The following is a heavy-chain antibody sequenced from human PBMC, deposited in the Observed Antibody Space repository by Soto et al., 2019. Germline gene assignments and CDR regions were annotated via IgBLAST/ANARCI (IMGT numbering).Heavy chain of an antibody. V-gene: IGHV4-30-4*01. Sequence: NPSETLSLTCTVSGGSISSGDYWSWIRQPPGKGLEWIGYIYHSGGPYYNPSLNSRATMSVDTSQNQFSLKLSSVSAADTAVYYCARTKYYYATTAYIFDYWGQGALVTVSS. D-gene: IGHD3-22*01. J-gene: IGHJ4*02. CDR2: IYHSGGP. CDR3: ARTKYYYATTAYIFDY. CDR1: GGSISSGDY.